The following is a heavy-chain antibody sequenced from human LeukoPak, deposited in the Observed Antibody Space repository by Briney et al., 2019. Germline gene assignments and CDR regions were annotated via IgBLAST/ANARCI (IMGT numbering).Heavy chain of an antibody. CDR1: GYSFTSYW. CDR2: IYPGDSDT. V-gene: IGHV5-51*01. D-gene: IGHD6-6*01. CDR3: ARGRGVSSIAARRDYYYYMDV. J-gene: IGHJ6*03. Sequence: GESLKISCKGSGYSFTSYWIGWLRQMPGKGLEWMGIIYPGDSDTRYSPSFQGQVIISADKSISTAYLQWSSLKASDTAMYYCARGRGVSSIAARRDYYYYMDVWGKGTTVTVSS.